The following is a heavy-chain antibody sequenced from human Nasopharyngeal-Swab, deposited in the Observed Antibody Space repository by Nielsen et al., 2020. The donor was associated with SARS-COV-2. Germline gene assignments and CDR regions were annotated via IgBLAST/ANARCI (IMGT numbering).Heavy chain of an antibody. Sequence: ASVKVSCKASGYTFITYGISWVRQAPGQGLEWLGWINPYNANRKYAQKVQARVTMTADISTSTAYMELRSLRSDDTAIYYCARHFEGGGTDYDYMDVWGKGTTVTVSS. CDR1: GYTFITYG. CDR2: INPYNANR. V-gene: IGHV1-18*04. D-gene: IGHD3-16*01. J-gene: IGHJ6*03. CDR3: ARHFEGGGTDYDYMDV.